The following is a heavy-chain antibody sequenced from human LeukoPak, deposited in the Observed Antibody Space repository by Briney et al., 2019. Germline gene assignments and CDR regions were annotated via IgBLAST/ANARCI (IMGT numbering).Heavy chain of an antibody. CDR2: INSDGSST. CDR3: AREWSGFGELPDY. V-gene: IGHV3-74*01. J-gene: IGHJ4*02. D-gene: IGHD3-10*01. CDR1: GVTFSSHW. Sequence: GGSLRLSCAASGVTFSSHWMHWVRQAPGKGLVWVSRINSDGSSTSYADSVKGGFTISRDNAKNTLYLQMNSRRVEDTAVYYCAREWSGFGELPDYWGQGTMVTVSS.